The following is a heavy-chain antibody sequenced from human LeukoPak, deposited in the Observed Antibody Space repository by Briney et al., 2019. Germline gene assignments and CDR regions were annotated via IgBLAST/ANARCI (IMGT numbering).Heavy chain of an antibody. J-gene: IGHJ4*02. D-gene: IGHD1-1*01. CDR1: GFTFSSYS. CDR2: ISSSSSYI. Sequence: GGSLRLSCAASGFTFSSYSMNWVRQAPGKGLEWVSSISSSSSYIYYADSVKGRFTISRDKSKNTLYLQMNSLRTEDAAVYYCAKDGHWTFDYWGQGTLVTVSS. CDR3: AKDGHWTFDY. V-gene: IGHV3-21*01.